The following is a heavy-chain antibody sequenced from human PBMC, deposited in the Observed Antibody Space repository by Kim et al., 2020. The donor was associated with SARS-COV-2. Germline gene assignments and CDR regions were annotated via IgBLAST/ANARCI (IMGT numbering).Heavy chain of an antibody. D-gene: IGHD1-26*01. J-gene: IGHJ6*02. CDR2: IYYSGST. V-gene: IGHV4-39*01. Sequence: SETLSLTCTVSGGSISSSSYYWGWIRQPPGKGLEWIGSIYYSGSTYYNPSLKSRVTISVDTSKNQFSLKLSSVTAADTAVYYCARQVGGGYALVARYYYYGMDVWGQGTTVTVSS. CDR1: GGSISSSSYY. CDR3: ARQVGGGYALVARYYYYGMDV.